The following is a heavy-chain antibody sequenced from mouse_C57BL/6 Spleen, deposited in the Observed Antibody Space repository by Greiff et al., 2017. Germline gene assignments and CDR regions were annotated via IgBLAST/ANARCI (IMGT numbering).Heavy chain of an antibody. D-gene: IGHD2-4*01. CDR3: ARGDYNYFDY. CDR1: GYTFTNYW. Sequence: QVQLQQSGAELVRPGTSAKMSCKASGYTFTNYWIGWAKQRPGHGLEWIGDIYPGGGYTNYNEKFKGKATLTADKSSSTAYMQFSSLTSEDSAIYYCARGDYNYFDYWGQGTTLTVSS. J-gene: IGHJ2*01. V-gene: IGHV1-63*01. CDR2: IYPGGGYT.